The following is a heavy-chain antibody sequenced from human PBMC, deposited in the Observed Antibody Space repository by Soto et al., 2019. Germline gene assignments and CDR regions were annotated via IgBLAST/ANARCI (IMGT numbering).Heavy chain of an antibody. J-gene: IGHJ4*02. CDR2: IIPIFGTA. CDR1: GGTFSSYA. D-gene: IGHD3-10*01. V-gene: IGHV1-69*01. CDR3: ALGHYYGSGSPGFDY. Sequence: QVQLVQSGAEVKKPGSSVKVSCKASGGTFSSYAISWVRQTPGQGLEWMGGIIPIFGTANYAQKFQGRVTITADESTSTAYMELCSLRSEDTAVYYCALGHYYGSGSPGFDYWGQGTLVTVSS.